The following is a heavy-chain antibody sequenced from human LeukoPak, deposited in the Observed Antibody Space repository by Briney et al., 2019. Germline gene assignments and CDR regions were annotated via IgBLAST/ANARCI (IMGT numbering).Heavy chain of an antibody. CDR3: VVHSATSCY. V-gene: IGHV3-48*03. J-gene: IGHJ4*02. CDR2: ITTSGTST. Sequence: GGSLRLSCATSGFTFSSYEMNWVRQAPGKGLEWISYITTSGTSTYYADSVKGRFTISRDNGKTALSLQMNSLRAEDTAVYYCVVHSATSCYWGQGTLVTVSS. D-gene: IGHD1-26*01. CDR1: GFTFSSYE.